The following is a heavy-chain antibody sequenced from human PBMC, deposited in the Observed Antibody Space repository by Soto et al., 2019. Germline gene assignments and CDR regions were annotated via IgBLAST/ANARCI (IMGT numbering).Heavy chain of an antibody. CDR1: GGSIGSYY. J-gene: IGHJ3*02. CDR3: TTYDDDHDAFDI. Sequence: SETLSLTCTVSGGSIGSYYWSWIRQPPGKGLEWIGYIYYSGSTNYHPSLKSRVTISVDTSKNQFSLKLRSVTAADTAVYYCTTYDDDHDAFDIWGQGTMVTVSS. D-gene: IGHD1-1*01. CDR2: IYYSGST. V-gene: IGHV4-59*01.